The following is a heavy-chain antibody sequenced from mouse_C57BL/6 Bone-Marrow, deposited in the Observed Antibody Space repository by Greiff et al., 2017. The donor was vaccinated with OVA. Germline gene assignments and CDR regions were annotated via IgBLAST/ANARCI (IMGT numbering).Heavy chain of an antibody. J-gene: IGHJ2*01. CDR2: IYPRSGNT. CDR3: ARRDWDWFDY. CDR1: GYTFTSYG. V-gene: IGHV1-81*01. Sequence: QVQLKESGAELARPGASVKLSCKASGYTFTSYGISWVKQRTGQGLEWIGEIYPRSGNTYYTEKFKGKATLTADKSSSTAYMELRSLTSEDSAVYFCARRDWDWFDYWGQGTTLTVAS. D-gene: IGHD4-1*01.